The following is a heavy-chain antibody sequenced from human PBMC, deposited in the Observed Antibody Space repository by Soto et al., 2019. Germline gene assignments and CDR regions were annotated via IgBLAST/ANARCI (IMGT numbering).Heavy chain of an antibody. CDR3: AKDFRYNTDPI. CDR1: GFTFSTFA. D-gene: IGHD1-20*01. Sequence: EVQLLESGGYLVRPGGSLRLSCVASGFTFSTFAMSWVRQPPGKGLEWVSLIGGGGDKSYYVQSVRGRFTISRDNSKQTLYLDMNSLRPEDTAVYYCAKDFRYNTDPIWGQGTLVTVSS. J-gene: IGHJ4*02. V-gene: IGHV3-23*01. CDR2: IGGGGDKS.